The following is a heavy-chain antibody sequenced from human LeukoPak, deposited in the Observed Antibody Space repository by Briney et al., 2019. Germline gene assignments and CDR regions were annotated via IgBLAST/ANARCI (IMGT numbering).Heavy chain of an antibody. CDR1: GFTFRSYD. CDR2: IGTAGDT. J-gene: IGHJ6*02. D-gene: IGHD2-21*02. CDR3: ARDRGGYSLDV. Sequence: GGSLRLSCAASGFTFRSYDMPWVRQATGKGLEWVSAIGTAGDTYYLGSVKGRFTISRENAKNSLYLQMASLRAGDTAVYYCARDRGGYSLDVWGQGTTVTVSS. V-gene: IGHV3-13*01.